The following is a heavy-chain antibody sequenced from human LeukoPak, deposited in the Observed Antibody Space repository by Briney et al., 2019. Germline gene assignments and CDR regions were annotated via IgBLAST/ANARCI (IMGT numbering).Heavy chain of an antibody. CDR1: GFTFSSYG. Sequence: PGGSLRLSCAASGFTFSSYGMHWVRQAPGKGLEWVAVISYDGSNKYYADSVKGRFTISRDNSKNTLHLQMNSLRAEDTAVYYCAKDVNFDWLLPDYWGQGTLVTVSS. V-gene: IGHV3-30*18. J-gene: IGHJ4*02. CDR2: ISYDGSNK. CDR3: AKDVNFDWLLPDY. D-gene: IGHD3-9*01.